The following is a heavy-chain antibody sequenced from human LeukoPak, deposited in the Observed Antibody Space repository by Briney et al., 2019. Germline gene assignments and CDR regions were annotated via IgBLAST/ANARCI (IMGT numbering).Heavy chain of an antibody. D-gene: IGHD6-13*01. J-gene: IGHJ4*02. Sequence: SETLSLTCTVSGGSIRSYYWSWIRQPPGKGLEWLGYVYSSGSTNYNPSLKSRVTISVDTSKSQFSLKLSSVTAADTAVYYCARDHSSSWYWFDYWGQGTLVTVSS. CDR3: ARDHSSSWYWFDY. V-gene: IGHV4-59*01. CDR2: VYSSGST. CDR1: GGSIRSYY.